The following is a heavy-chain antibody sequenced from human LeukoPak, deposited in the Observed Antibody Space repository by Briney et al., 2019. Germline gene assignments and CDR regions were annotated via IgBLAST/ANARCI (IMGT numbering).Heavy chain of an antibody. CDR1: GGSINTYY. Sequence: SETLSLTCTVSGGSINTYYWSWIRQPPGQGLEWIGYIYYSGSTNYNPSLKSRVTISVDTSKNQFSLKLSSVTAADTAVYFCARGPNWFDPWGQGTLVTVSS. V-gene: IGHV4-59*01. CDR3: ARGPNWFDP. J-gene: IGHJ5*02. CDR2: IYYSGST.